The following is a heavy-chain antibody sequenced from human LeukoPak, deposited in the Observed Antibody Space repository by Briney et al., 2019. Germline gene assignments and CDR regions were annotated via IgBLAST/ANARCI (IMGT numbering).Heavy chain of an antibody. CDR1: GFTFSSYG. V-gene: IGHV3-30*18. CDR2: ISYDGSNK. D-gene: IGHD1-26*01. Sequence: GGSLRLSCAASGFTFSSYGMHWVRQAPGKGLEWVAVISYDGSNKYYADSVKGRFTISRDNSKNTLYLQMNSLRAEDTAVYYCAKDWNPSSGSYYGSEYWGQGTLVTVSS. CDR3: AKDWNPSSGSYYGSEY. J-gene: IGHJ4*02.